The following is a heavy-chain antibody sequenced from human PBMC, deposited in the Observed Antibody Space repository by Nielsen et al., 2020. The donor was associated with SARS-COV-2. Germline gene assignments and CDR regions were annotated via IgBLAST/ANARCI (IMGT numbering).Heavy chain of an antibody. CDR3: AKDLDDSSRYYFGYFDY. CDR1: GFTFSSFA. J-gene: IGHJ4*02. Sequence: GALRLSCAASGFTFSSFAMSWVRQAPGKGLEWVSGISGSGGNRYYADSVKGRFTISRDNSKKTLYLQMDSLRAEDTALYYCAKDLDDSSRYYFGYFDYWGQGTLVTVSS. V-gene: IGHV3-23*01. D-gene: IGHD3-22*01. CDR2: ISGSGGNR.